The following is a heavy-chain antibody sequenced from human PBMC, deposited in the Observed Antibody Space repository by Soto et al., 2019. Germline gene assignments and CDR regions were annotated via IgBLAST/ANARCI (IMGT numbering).Heavy chain of an antibody. CDR2: IYHSGST. CDR3: ARDDGPKGLDY. J-gene: IGHJ4*02. CDR1: GGSISSGGYS. Sequence: TSETLSLTCAVSGGSISSGGYSWSWIRQPPGKGLEWIGYIYHSGSTYYNPSLKSRVTISVDRSKNQFSLKLSSVTAADTAVYYCARDDGPKGLDYWGQGTLVTVSS. V-gene: IGHV4-30-2*01.